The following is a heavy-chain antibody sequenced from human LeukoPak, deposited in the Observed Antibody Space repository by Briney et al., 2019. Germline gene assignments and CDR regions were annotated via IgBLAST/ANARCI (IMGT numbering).Heavy chain of an antibody. V-gene: IGHV4-59*01. J-gene: IGHJ6*03. CDR1: GGSFSGYY. Sequence: TSETLSLTCAVYGGSFSGYYWSWIRQTPGKGLEWIGYIYYSGSTNFNPSLKSRVTISVDTSKNQFSLKMSSVTAADTAVYFCARGGPPGYYYDYYMDVWGKGTTVTISS. CDR2: IYYSGST. CDR3: ARGGPPGYYYDYYMDV.